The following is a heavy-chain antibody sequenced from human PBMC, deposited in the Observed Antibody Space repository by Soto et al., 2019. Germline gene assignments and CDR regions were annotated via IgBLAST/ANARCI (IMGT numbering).Heavy chain of an antibody. CDR1: GGTFSSYT. D-gene: IGHD6-6*01. J-gene: IGHJ4*02. V-gene: IGHV1-69*02. Sequence: QVQLVQSGAEVKKPGSSVKVSCKASGGTFSSYTISRVRNAPGQGPEWLGRILPILGIANYAQKFLGRVTITAANITSTSSGGGSSMEFADTAVYYRSGSHASIALDYTHGPFAYWGEGALVTVS. CDR3: SGSHASIALDYTHGPFAY. CDR2: ILPILGIA.